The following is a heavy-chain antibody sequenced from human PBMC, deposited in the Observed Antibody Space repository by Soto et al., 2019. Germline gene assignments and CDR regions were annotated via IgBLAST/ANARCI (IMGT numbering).Heavy chain of an antibody. CDR1: GGSISRSTYY. CDR3: ARRSTVTYDY. V-gene: IGHV4-39*01. Sequence: SETLSLTCTVSGGSISRSTYYWGWIRQPPGKGLEWIGSIYYSGSTYYRPSLKSRVTISVDPSKNQFSLKLSAVTAADPAVYYCARRSTVTYDYWGQGILVTVS. D-gene: IGHD4-17*01. J-gene: IGHJ4*02. CDR2: IYYSGST.